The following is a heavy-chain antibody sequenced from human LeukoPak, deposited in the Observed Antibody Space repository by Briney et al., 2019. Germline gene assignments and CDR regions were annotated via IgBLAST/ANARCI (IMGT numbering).Heavy chain of an antibody. CDR1: GYSISSGYY. CDR3: ARTIGIFGGVKGYYFDY. Sequence: SETLSLTCTVSGYSISSGYYWGWIRQPPGKGLEWIGSIYRSGSTYYNPSLKSRVTISVDTSKNQFSLKLSSVTAADTAVYYCARTIGIFGGVKGYYFDYWGQGTLVTVSS. V-gene: IGHV4-38-2*02. CDR2: IYRSGST. D-gene: IGHD3-3*01. J-gene: IGHJ4*02.